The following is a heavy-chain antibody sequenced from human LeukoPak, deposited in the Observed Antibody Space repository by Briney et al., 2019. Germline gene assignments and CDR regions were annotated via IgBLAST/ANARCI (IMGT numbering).Heavy chain of an antibody. CDR2: IDKKDKGYATAT. CDR1: GFTFSGSA. D-gene: IGHD1-26*01. Sequence: QPGGSLILSCAASGFTFSGSAIHWVRQSSGKGLEWVGQIDKKDKGYATATAYAASVKGRFTISRDDSINTAYLQMKSLKTEDTALYYCTRDSGTYNWFDPWGQGTLVTVSS. CDR3: TRDSGTYNWFDP. V-gene: IGHV3-73*01. J-gene: IGHJ5*02.